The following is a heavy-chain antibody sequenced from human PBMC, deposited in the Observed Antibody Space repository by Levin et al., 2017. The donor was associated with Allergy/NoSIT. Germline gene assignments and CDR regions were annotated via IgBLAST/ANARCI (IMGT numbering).Heavy chain of an antibody. J-gene: IGHJ4*02. CDR1: GGSISSYY. CDR2: IYYSGST. D-gene: IGHD5-18*01. Sequence: SQTLSLTCTVSGGSISSYYWSWIRQPPGKGLEWIGYIYYSGSTNYNPSLKSRVTISVDTSKNQFSLKLSSVTAADTAVYYCARGDTAMAGGFDYWGQGTLVTVSS. V-gene: IGHV4-59*01. CDR3: ARGDTAMAGGFDY.